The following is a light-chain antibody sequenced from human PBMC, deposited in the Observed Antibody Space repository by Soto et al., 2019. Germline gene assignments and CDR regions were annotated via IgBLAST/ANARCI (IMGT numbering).Light chain of an antibody. Sequence: IQMTQSPSTLSSSLGDRVTITCRASQHINNWLAWYQQKPGRAPELLIHDASNLESGVPSRFSVSGSGTEFTLTISRMTPDDFATDYCQQYDSFWTFGQGTKVDIK. V-gene: IGKV1-5*01. J-gene: IGKJ1*01. CDR1: QHINNW. CDR3: QQYDSFWT. CDR2: DAS.